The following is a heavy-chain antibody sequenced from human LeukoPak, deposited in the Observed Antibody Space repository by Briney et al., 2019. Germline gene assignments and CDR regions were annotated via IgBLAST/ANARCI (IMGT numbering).Heavy chain of an antibody. Sequence: PSETLSLTCTVSGGSISSYYWSWIRQPPGKGLEWIAIIYYSGSTKYKPSLKSRVTISVDTSKNQFSLKLSSVTAADTAVYYCARGAPPDFDYWGRGTLVTVS. CDR3: ARGAPPDFDY. V-gene: IGHV4-59*12. CDR1: GGSISSYY. J-gene: IGHJ4*02. CDR2: IYYSGST.